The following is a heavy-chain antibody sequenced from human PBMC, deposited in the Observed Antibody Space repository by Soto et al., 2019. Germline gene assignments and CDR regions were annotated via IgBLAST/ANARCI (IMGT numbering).Heavy chain of an antibody. V-gene: IGHV3-30*18. J-gene: IGHJ6*02. CDR2: ISYDGSNK. CDR3: AKDRQQLVEVLYYYYYGMDV. D-gene: IGHD6-13*01. Sequence: LRLSCAASGFTFSSYGMHWVRQAPGKGLEWVAVISYDGSNKYYADSVKGRFTISRDNSKNTLYLQMNSLRAEDTAVYYCAKDRQQLVEVLYYYYYGMDVWGQGTTVTVSS. CDR1: GFTFSSYG.